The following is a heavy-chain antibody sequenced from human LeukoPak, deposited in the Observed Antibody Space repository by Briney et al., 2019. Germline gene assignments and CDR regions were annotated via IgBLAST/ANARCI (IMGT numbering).Heavy chain of an antibody. CDR1: GFTFSSYA. CDR3: AKDRVLSVGSGGCFDY. CDR2: ISGSGGRT. Sequence: GGSLRLSCAAFGFTFSSYAMSWVRQAPGKGLEWVSAISGSGGRTYYADSVKGRFTISRDNSKNTLYLQMNSLRAEDTAVYYCAKDRVLSVGSGGCFDYWGQGTLVTVSS. D-gene: IGHD6-19*01. V-gene: IGHV3-23*01. J-gene: IGHJ4*02.